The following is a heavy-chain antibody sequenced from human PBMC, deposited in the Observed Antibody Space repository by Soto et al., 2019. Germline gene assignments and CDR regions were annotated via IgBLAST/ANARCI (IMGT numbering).Heavy chain of an antibody. CDR3: VRSDLDYSNYGYFDY. Sequence: PGGSLRLSCAASGFTFSSYAMSWVRQAPGKGLEWVSAISGSGGSTYYADSVKGRFTISRDNSKNTLYLQMNSLRAEDTAVYYCVRSDLDYSNYGYFDYWGQGSLVTVSS. D-gene: IGHD4-4*01. CDR2: ISGSGGST. V-gene: IGHV3-23*01. CDR1: GFTFSSYA. J-gene: IGHJ4*02.